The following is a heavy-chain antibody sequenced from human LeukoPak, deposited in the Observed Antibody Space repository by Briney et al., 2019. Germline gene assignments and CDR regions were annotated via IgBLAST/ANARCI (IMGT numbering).Heavy chain of an antibody. Sequence: SVKVSCKASGYTFTGYYMHWVRQAPGQGLEWIGRVIPILGILNYAQKFKGRVTITADKSTSTAYMELSSLRSEDTAVYYCASARDYGSGSCPLDPWGQGTLVTVSS. V-gene: IGHV1-69*02. CDR3: ASARDYGSGSCPLDP. CDR1: GYTFTGYY. J-gene: IGHJ5*02. CDR2: VIPILGIL. D-gene: IGHD3-10*01.